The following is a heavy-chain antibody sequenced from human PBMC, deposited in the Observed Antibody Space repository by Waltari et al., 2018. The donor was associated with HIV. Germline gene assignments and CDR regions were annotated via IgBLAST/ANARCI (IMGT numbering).Heavy chain of an antibody. Sequence: TFTSYDINWVRQATGQGLEWLGWMNPNSGNTGYAQRFQGRVTMTRNTSISTAYMELSSLRSEDTAVYFCARGPQDYPKYYFDYWGQGTLVTVSS. J-gene: IGHJ4*02. V-gene: IGHV1-8*01. CDR1: TFTSYD. D-gene: IGHD4-17*01. CDR3: ARGPQDYPKYYFDY. CDR2: MNPNSGNT.